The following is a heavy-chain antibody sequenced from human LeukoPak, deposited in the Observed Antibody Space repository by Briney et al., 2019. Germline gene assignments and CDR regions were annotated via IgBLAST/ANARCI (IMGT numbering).Heavy chain of an antibody. CDR1: GFTFSSYA. CDR3: AKLASGRSYFDY. CDR2: ISGSGGST. Sequence: GGSLRLSCAASGFTFSSYAMSWVRHAPGKGLEWVSAISGSGGSTYYADSVKGPYTISRDNSKNTRYLQMNSLRAEDTAVYYCAKLASGRSYFDYWGQGTLVTVSS. V-gene: IGHV3-23*01. D-gene: IGHD6-19*01. J-gene: IGHJ4*02.